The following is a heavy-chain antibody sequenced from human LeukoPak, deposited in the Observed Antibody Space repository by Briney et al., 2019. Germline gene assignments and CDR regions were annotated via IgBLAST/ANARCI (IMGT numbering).Heavy chain of an antibody. D-gene: IGHD3-10*01. Sequence: GGSLRLSCAASGFTFNSYGIHWVRQAPGKGLEWVAFIRFDGSNNYYADSVKGRFTISRDNSKNTLYLQMNSLRAEDTAVYYCAKDIGSYYDYWGQGILVTVSS. J-gene: IGHJ4*02. CDR2: IRFDGSNN. V-gene: IGHV3-30*02. CDR1: GFTFNSYG. CDR3: AKDIGSYYDY.